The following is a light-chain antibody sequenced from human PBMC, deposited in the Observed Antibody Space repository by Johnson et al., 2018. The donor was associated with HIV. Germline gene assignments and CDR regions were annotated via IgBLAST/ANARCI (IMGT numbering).Light chain of an antibody. J-gene: IGLJ1*01. CDR2: DTN. Sequence: QSVLSQPPSVSAAPGQKVNISCSGSSSNIGNNYVSWYQQLPGTAPKVLIYDTNKRPSGIPARFSGSKSATSATLGITGLLTGDGADYYCGTWDSSLTAYVFRTGTKVTVL. CDR3: GTWDSSLTAYV. V-gene: IGLV1-51*01. CDR1: SSNIGNNY.